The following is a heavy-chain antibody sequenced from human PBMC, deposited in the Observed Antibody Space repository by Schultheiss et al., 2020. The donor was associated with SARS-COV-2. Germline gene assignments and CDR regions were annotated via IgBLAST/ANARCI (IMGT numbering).Heavy chain of an antibody. CDR3: AWWGDNAFDI. CDR1: GGSFSGYY. V-gene: IGHV4-59*08. J-gene: IGHJ3*02. D-gene: IGHD2-15*01. CDR2: IYYSGST. Sequence: SETLSLTCAVYGGSFSGYYWSWIRQPPGKGLEWIGYIYYSGSTNYNPSLKSRVTISVDTSKNQFSLKLSSVTAADTAVYYCAWWGDNAFDIWGQGTMVTVSS.